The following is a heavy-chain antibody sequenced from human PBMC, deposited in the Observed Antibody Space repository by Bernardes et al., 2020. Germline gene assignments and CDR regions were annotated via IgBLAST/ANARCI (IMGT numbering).Heavy chain of an antibody. J-gene: IGHJ5*02. Sequence: GGSLRLSCVASGFIFSSHCMSWVRQVPGKGLEWVANIRQDSGEKYYSESVRGRFTISRDNAKNSVYLQMNSLRGEDAGVYYCAGDEELGPTATIFGVAPAWFDPWGQGTLVTVSS. D-gene: IGHD3-3*01. CDR2: IRQDSGEK. V-gene: IGHV3-7*04. CDR3: AGDEELGPTATIFGVAPAWFDP. CDR1: GFIFSSHC.